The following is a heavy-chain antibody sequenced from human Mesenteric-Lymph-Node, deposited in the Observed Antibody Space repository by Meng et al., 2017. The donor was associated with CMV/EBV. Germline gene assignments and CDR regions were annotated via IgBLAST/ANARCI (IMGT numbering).Heavy chain of an antibody. CDR3: ARDSYYYGSGSYSHNWFDP. D-gene: IGHD3-10*01. Sequence: SVKVSCKASGGTFSSYAISWVRQAPGQGLEWMGGIIPIFGTANYAQKFQGSVTITTDESTSTAYMELSSLRSEDTAVYYCARDSYYYGSGSYSHNWFDPWGQGTLVTVSS. V-gene: IGHV1-69*05. CDR2: IIPIFGTA. J-gene: IGHJ5*02. CDR1: GGTFSSYA.